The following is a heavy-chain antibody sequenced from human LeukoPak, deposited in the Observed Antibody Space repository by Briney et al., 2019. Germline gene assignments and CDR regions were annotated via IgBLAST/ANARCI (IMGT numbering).Heavy chain of an antibody. CDR2: MYSGGNT. CDR3: ARASLRYFDWSHAFDI. CDR1: GFTVSSTY. D-gene: IGHD3-9*01. Sequence: AGGSLKLSCAASGFTVSSTYMTWVRQAPGKGLEWVSVMYSGGNTYYADSVKGRFTISRDSSKNTLYLQMNSLRAEDTAVYYCARASLRYFDWSHAFDIWGQGTMVTVSS. J-gene: IGHJ3*02. V-gene: IGHV3-66*01.